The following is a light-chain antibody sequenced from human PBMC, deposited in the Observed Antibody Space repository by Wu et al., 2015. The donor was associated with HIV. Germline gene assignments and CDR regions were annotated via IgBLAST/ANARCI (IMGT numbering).Light chain of an antibody. J-gene: IGKJ2*03. Sequence: EIVMTQSPATLSVSPGERATLSCRASQSVRSNLAWYQQKSGQAPRLLIYGASTRAPDTPARFSGTGSGTQFTLTISSLQSEDFAVYYCQQYDKWPPYSFGQGTKLEIK. CDR1: QSVRSN. CDR2: GAS. V-gene: IGKV3D-15*01. CDR3: QQYDKWPPYS.